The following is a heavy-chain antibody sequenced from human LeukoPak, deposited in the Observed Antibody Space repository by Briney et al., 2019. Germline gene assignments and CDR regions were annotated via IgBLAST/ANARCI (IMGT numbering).Heavy chain of an antibody. CDR3: AKLTYYYDRH. D-gene: IGHD3-22*01. CDR1: GFTFSSYG. CDR2: IRYDGSNK. Sequence: PGGSLRLSWAASGFTFSSYGMHWVRQAPGKGLEWVAFIRYDGSNKYYADSVKGRFTISRDNSKNTLYLQMNSLRAEDTAVYYCAKLTYYYDRHWGQGTLVTVSS. V-gene: IGHV3-30*02. J-gene: IGHJ4*02.